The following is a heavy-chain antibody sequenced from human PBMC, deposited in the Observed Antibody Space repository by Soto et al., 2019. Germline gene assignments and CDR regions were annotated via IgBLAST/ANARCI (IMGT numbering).Heavy chain of an antibody. Sequence: PSETLSLTCTVSGGPISSYYWSWIRQPPGKGLEWIGYIYYSGSTNYNPSLKSRVTISIDTSKNEFSLNLTSVTAADTAVYYCARLTTIITGAFDDWGLGTVVTLSS. V-gene: IGHV4-59*12. CDR1: GGPISSYY. CDR3: ARLTTIITGAFDD. D-gene: IGHD7-27*01. J-gene: IGHJ4*02. CDR2: IYYSGST.